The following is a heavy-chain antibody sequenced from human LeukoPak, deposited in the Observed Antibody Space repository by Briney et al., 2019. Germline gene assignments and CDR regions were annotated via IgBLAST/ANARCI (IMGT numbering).Heavy chain of an antibody. CDR2: ISSSSTI. D-gene: IGHD3-22*01. CDR1: GFTFSSYS. Sequence: GGSLRLSCAASGFTFSSYSMNWVRQAPGKGLEWVSYISSSSTIYYADSVKGRFTISRDNAKNSLYLQMNSLRAEDTAVYYCARDLANYDSSGYYPAHFDYWGQGTLVTVSS. CDR3: ARDLANYDSSGYYPAHFDY. J-gene: IGHJ4*02. V-gene: IGHV3-48*04.